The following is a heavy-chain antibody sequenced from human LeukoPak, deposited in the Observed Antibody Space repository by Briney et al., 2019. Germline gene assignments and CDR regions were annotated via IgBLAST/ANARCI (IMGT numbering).Heavy chain of an antibody. CDR2: ISWNSGTI. Sequence: GGSLRLSCAASGFTFSIYAMSWVRQAPGKGLEWVSGISWNSGTIAYADSVKGRFTISRDNAKNSLYLQMNSLRAEDTALYYCAKDNRLYYYYYGMDVWGQGTTVTVSS. J-gene: IGHJ6*02. CDR1: GFTFSIYA. V-gene: IGHV3-9*01. CDR3: AKDNRLYYYYYGMDV.